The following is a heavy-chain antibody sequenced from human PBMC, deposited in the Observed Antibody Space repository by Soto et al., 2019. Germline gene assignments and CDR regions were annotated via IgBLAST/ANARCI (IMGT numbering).Heavy chain of an antibody. J-gene: IGHJ4*02. D-gene: IGHD1-7*01. CDR2: SRDKGNSYST. CDR3: TRSITGTTSSDY. V-gene: IGHV3-72*01. Sequence: EVQLVESGGGLVQPGGSLRLSCAGSGFTFSDYYIDWVRQXPGKGLEWVGRSRDKGNSYSTDYAASVKGRFTISRDASKNSLFLQMNSLKTEDTALYYCTRSITGTTSSDYWGQGTLVTVSS. CDR1: GFTFSDYY.